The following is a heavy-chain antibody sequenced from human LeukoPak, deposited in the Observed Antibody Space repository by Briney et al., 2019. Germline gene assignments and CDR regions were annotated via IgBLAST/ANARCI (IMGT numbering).Heavy chain of an antibody. V-gene: IGHV3-21*06. D-gene: IGHD1-7*01. CDR2: ISSGSGHI. J-gene: IGHJ3*02. Sequence: PGGSLRLSCTASGFSFSRYSMNRVRQAPGKGLEWVSSISSGSGHIFYADSVRGRFTISRDNAKDSLYLQMNSLRAGDAAVYYCARGGTGATRDDTFDIWGQGAMVTVSS. CDR3: ARGGTGATRDDTFDI. CDR1: GFSFSRYS.